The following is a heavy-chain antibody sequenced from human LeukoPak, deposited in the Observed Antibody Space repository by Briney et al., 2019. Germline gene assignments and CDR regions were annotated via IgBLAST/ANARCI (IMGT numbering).Heavy chain of an antibody. CDR3: VKEGSVCNLGICRYFDY. Sequence: QAGGSLRLSCTVSGLTFDDHAMHWVRLGPGKGPEWLAQIHKNSEDIDYADSVKGRFTISRDNAKNSLFLQMNSLRVEDTALYYRVKEGSVCNLGICRYFDYWGQGTLVTVSS. J-gene: IGHJ4*02. D-gene: IGHD3-3*02. V-gene: IGHV3-9*01. CDR1: GLTFDDHA. CDR2: IHKNSEDI.